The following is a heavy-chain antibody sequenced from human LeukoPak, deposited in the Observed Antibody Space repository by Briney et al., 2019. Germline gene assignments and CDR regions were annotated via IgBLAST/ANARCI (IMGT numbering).Heavy chain of an antibody. V-gene: IGHV3-30*02. Sequence: GGSLRLSCAASGFTFSGYGMHWLRQAPGKGLEWVAFIRYDGSNKYYADSVKGRFTISRDNSKNTLYLQMSSLRAEDTAVYYCAKFPPVGITLSTTDYWGQGTLVTVSS. CDR3: AKFPPVGITLSTTDY. CDR1: GFTFSGYG. D-gene: IGHD3-22*01. CDR2: IRYDGSNK. J-gene: IGHJ4*02.